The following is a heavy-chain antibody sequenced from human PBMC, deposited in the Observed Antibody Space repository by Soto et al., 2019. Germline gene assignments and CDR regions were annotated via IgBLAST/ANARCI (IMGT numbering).Heavy chain of an antibody. CDR1: GYTFTSYG. J-gene: IGHJ5*02. Sequence: QVQLVQSGAEVKKPGASVKVSCQASGYTFTSYGIIWVRQAPGQGLEWMGWISTYNGNRNYAQKLQGRVTMTTDTSTSTAYLELRSLRSDDTAVYYCARDHYDSRAFPNWFDPLGQGTLVTVSS. V-gene: IGHV1-18*01. D-gene: IGHD3-22*01. CDR3: ARDHYDSRAFPNWFDP. CDR2: ISTYNGNR.